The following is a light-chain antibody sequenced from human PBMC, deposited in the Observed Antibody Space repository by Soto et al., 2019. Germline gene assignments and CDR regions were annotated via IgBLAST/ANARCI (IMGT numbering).Light chain of an antibody. CDR3: QQLNSYPLT. V-gene: IGKV1-9*01. CDR1: QDISDY. CDR2: AAS. Sequence: DIQLTQSPSFLSSSVGDRVTITCRASQDISDYLAWYQQRPGKAPKLLIYAASTLQIGVPSRFSGSGSGTEFTLTISSLQPEDFATYSCQQLNSYPLTFGGGTKVDIK. J-gene: IGKJ4*01.